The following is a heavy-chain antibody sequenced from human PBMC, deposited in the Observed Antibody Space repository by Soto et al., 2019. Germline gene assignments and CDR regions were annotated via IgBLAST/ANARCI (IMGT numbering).Heavy chain of an antibody. J-gene: IGHJ6*03. CDR2: ISSSGSAT. V-gene: IGHV3-23*01. Sequence: GGSLRLSCAASGFTFNKFAMSWVRQAPGKGLEWVSTISSSGSATYYADSVKGRFSISRDNSKNTIYLQMNGLRAEDTAIYYCAKESHYGEIMDVWGKGTTVTVSS. CDR1: GFTFNKFA. CDR3: AKESHYGEIMDV. D-gene: IGHD4-17*01.